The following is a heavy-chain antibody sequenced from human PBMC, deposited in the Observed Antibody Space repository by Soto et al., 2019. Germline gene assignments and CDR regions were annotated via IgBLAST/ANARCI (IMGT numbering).Heavy chain of an antibody. CDR3: ARWEVAGRYQFDY. V-gene: IGHV4-34*01. CDR1: GGSFSGYY. CDR2: INHSGST. Sequence: SETLSLTCAVYGGSFSGYYWSWIRQPPGKGLEWVGEINHSGSTNYNPSLKSRVTISVDTSKNQFSLKLSSVTAADTAVYYCARWEVAGRYQFDYWGQGTLVTVSS. J-gene: IGHJ4*02. D-gene: IGHD6-19*01.